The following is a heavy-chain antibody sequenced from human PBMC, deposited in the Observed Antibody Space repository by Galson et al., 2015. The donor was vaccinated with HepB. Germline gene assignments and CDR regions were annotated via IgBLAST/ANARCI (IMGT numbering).Heavy chain of an antibody. V-gene: IGHV1-2*06. CDR3: ARVGYCSSTSCYAD. CDR1: GYKFTSYY. D-gene: IGHD2-2*01. J-gene: IGHJ4*02. CDR2: INPNSGGT. Sequence: SVKVSCKASGYKFTSYYMHWVRQAPGQGLEWMGRINPNSGGTNYAQKFQGRVTMTRDTSISTAYMELSRLRSDDTAVYYCARVGYCSSTSCYADWGQGTLVTVSS.